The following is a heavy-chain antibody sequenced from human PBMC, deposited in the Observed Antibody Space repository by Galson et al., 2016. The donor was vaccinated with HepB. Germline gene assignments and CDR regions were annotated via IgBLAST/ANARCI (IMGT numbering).Heavy chain of an antibody. D-gene: IGHD6-19*01. V-gene: IGHV3-23*01. CDR3: AKSQPGYSSGWYTLPIDAFDI. CDR1: GFTFSSYA. Sequence: LRLSCAASGFTFSSYAMSWVRQAPGKGLEWVSTISGSGYNTCYADSVKGRFTISRDNSKNTLYLQMNSLRAEDTAVYYCAKSQPGYSSGWYTLPIDAFDIWGQGTMVTVSS. J-gene: IGHJ3*02. CDR2: ISGSGYNT.